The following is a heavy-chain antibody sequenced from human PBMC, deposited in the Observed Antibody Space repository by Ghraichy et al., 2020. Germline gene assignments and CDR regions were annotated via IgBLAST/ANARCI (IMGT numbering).Heavy chain of an antibody. Sequence: SCAASGFTVSSNYMSWVRQAPGKGLEWVSVIYSGGSTYYADSVKGRFTISRDNSKNTLYLQMNSLRAEDTAVYYCAISGNYYDSSGYYYYFDYWGQGTLVTVSS. D-gene: IGHD3-22*01. CDR2: IYSGGST. CDR1: GFTVSSNY. CDR3: AISGNYYDSSGYYYYFDY. J-gene: IGHJ4*02. V-gene: IGHV3-53*01.